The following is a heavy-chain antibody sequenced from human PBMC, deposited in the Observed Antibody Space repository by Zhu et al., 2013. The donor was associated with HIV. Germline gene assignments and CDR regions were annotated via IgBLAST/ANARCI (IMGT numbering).Heavy chain of an antibody. V-gene: IGHV3-30-3*01. D-gene: IGHD2-21*02. CDR1: GFTFSSYA. Sequence: VQLVESGGGVVQPGRSLRLSCAASGFTFSSYAMHWVRQAPGKGLEWVAVISYDGSNKYYADSVKGRFTISRDNSKNTLYLQMNSLRAEDTAVYYCARGPGRAYCGGDCYSYDYYYMDVWGQRGPRVTGLL. J-gene: IGHJ6*03. CDR2: ISYDGSNK. CDR3: ARGPGRAYCGGDCYSYDYYYMDV.